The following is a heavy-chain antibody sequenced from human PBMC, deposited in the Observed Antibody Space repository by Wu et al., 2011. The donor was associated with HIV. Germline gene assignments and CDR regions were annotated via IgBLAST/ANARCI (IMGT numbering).Heavy chain of an antibody. CDR2: MNPNSGDA. J-gene: IGHJ4*02. D-gene: IGHD1-26*01. CDR3: SRDPNLGHY. V-gene: IGHV1-8*02. Sequence: QVQLVQSGAEVKKPGASVKVSCKPSGYTFSSYHINWVRQASGQGLEWMAWMNPNSGDAGYAQKFQGSVTITTNTSVGTAYMELSSLRSEDTAVYYCSRDPNLGHYWGQGTLVTVSS. CDR1: GYTFSSYH.